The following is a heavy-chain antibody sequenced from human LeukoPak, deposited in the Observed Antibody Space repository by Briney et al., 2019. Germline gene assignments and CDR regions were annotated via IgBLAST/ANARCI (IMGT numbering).Heavy chain of an antibody. CDR3: WSECNLPAASWYRFDY. J-gene: IGHJ4*02. D-gene: IGHD6-13*01. CDR1: GFTFSSYD. Sequence: GGSLRLSCAASGFTFSSYDMNWVRQAPGKGLEWVSSISSSGGYIYFADSVKGRFTISRDNSKNSLYLQMNSLRDGDRAVYYCWSECNLPAASWYRFDYWGQGTLVTVSS. CDR2: ISSSGGYI. V-gene: IGHV3-21*01.